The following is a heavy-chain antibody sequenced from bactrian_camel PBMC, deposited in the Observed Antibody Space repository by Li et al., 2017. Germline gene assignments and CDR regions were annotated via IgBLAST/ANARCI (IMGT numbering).Heavy chain of an antibody. J-gene: IGHJ4*01. Sequence: QLVESGGGLVQPGGSLRLSCAASGFIFSSYWMYWVRQAPGKGLEWVSSSSRGALSLVYADSVKGRFTISRDNAKNTVYLLMNSLKPEDTAVYYCVKPNPDARGGFDHWGQGTQVTVS. CDR3: VKPNPDARGGFDH. D-gene: IGHD1*01. V-gene: IGHV3S25*01. CDR2: SSRGALSL. CDR1: GFIFSSYW.